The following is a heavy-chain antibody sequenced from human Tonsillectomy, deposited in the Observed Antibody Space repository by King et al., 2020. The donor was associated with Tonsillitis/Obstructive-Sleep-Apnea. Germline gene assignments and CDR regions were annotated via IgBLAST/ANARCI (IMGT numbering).Heavy chain of an antibody. V-gene: IGHV1-8*01. CDR1: GYTFTSYD. CDR3: ARESSDFWSGYYFGV. Sequence: VQLVESGAEVKKPGASLKVSCKASGYTFTSYDINWVRQATGQGLEWMGWMNPNSGNTGYAQKFQGRVTMTRNTSISTAYMELSSLRSEDTAVYYCARESSDFWSGYYFGVWGKGTTVTVSS. D-gene: IGHD3-3*01. J-gene: IGHJ6*04. CDR2: MNPNSGNT.